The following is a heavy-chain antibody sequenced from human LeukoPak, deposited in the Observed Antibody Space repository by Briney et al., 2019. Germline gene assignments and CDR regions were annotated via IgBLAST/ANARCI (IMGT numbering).Heavy chain of an antibody. D-gene: IGHD2-2*01. CDR3: ARLGRTSYWYFDL. V-gene: IGHV4-59*08. CDR1: GSSISSYY. J-gene: IGHJ2*01. Sequence: PSGTLSLTCTVSGSSISSYYWSWIRQPPGKGLEWIGYIYYSGSTNYNPSLKSRVTISVDTSKNQFSLKLSSVTAADTAVYYCARLGRTSYWYFDLWGRGTLVTVSS. CDR2: IYYSGST.